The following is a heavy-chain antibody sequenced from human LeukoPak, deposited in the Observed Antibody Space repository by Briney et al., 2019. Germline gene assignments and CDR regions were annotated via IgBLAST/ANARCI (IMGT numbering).Heavy chain of an antibody. D-gene: IGHD5-12*01. CDR2: IWYDGSNK. CDR3: AKDPRGRGYSGYGTDY. CDR1: GFTFSSYG. V-gene: IGHV3-30*02. Sequence: GGSLRLSCAASGFTFSSYGMHWVRQAPGKGLEWVAVIWYDGSNKYYADSVKGRFTISRDNSKNTLYLQMNSLRAEDTAVYYCAKDPRGRGYSGYGTDYWGQGTLVTVSS. J-gene: IGHJ4*02.